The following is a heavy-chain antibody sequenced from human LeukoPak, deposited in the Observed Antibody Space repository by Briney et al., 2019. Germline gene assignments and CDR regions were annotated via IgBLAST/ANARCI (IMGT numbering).Heavy chain of an antibody. CDR3: ARVEEGYGSGRRENYYYYYMDV. CDR1: GDSISSSSYY. Sequence: SSETLSLTCTVSGDSISSSSYYWSCIRVPPGKGLEWIGSIYYAGSTYYYPSFKSRVTLSVDTSSNRFSLSIKSVTAADTAMYYCARVEEGYGSGRRENYYYYYMDVWGKGTTVTISS. D-gene: IGHD3-10*01. V-gene: IGHV4-39*07. CDR2: IYYAGST. J-gene: IGHJ6*03.